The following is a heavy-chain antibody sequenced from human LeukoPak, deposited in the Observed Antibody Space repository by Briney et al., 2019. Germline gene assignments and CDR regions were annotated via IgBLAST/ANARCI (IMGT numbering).Heavy chain of an antibody. Sequence: SETLSLTCADSGGSISSGGYSWSWIRQPPGKGLEWIGYIYYSGSTNYNPSLKSRVTMSVDTSKNQFSLKLSSVTAADTAVYCARGFRGDNFDYWGQGTLVTVSS. CDR1: GGSISSGGYS. J-gene: IGHJ4*02. D-gene: IGHD7-27*01. CDR3: ARGFRGDNFDY. V-gene: IGHV4-61*08. CDR2: IYYSGST.